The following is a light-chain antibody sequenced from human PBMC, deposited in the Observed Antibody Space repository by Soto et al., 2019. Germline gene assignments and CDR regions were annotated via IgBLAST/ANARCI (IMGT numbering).Light chain of an antibody. CDR1: SASVSASHY. Sequence: QTVVTQEPPFSVSPGGTVTLTCGLSSASVSASHYPSWYQQTPGQPPRTLIHSTNTRSSGVPDRFSGSILGNKAALTITGVQADDESDYYCALSLGSEHYVVFGGGTKVTVL. J-gene: IGLJ2*01. CDR3: ALSLGSEHYVV. V-gene: IGLV8-61*01. CDR2: STN.